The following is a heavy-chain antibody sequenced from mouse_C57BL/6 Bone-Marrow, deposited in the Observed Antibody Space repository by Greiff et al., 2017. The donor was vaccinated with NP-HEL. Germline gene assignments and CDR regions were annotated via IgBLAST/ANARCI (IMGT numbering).Heavy chain of an antibody. J-gene: IGHJ4*01. CDR1: GFTITDDY. V-gene: IGHV14-4*01. D-gene: IGHD3-1*01. CDR3: TTGLLPMDY. Sequence: EVQLQQPGAELVRPGASVKLSCTASGFTITDDYMHWVKQRPEQGLEWIGWIDPENGDTEYASKFQGKATITADTSSNTAYLQLSSLTSEDTAVYYCTTGLLPMDYWGQGTSVTVSS. CDR2: IDPENGDT.